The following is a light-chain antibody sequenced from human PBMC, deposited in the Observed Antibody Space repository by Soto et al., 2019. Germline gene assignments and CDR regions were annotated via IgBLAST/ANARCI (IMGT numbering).Light chain of an antibody. V-gene: IGKV1-39*01. CDR2: DAS. CDR1: QSISNS. Sequence: DIQMTQSPSSLSASVGDRATITCRASQSISNSLNWYKHKQGKAPNLLIYDASTLQSGVPPRLSCSGSWTDFTLTISSLQPEDFANYFSQPKHNSPYMFGPGTKV. CDR3: QPKHNSPYM. J-gene: IGKJ3*01.